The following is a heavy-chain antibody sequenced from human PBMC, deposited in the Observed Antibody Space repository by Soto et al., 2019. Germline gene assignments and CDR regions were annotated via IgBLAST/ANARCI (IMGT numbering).Heavy chain of an antibody. V-gene: IGHV4-31*03. D-gene: IGHD1-26*01. Sequence: SETLSLTCTVSGGSISSGGYYWSWIRQHPGKGLEWIGYIYYSGSTYYNPSLKSRVTISVDTSKNQFSLKLSSVTAADTAVYYCARSPGRDIDYWGQGTLVTVSS. J-gene: IGHJ4*02. CDR3: ARSPGRDIDY. CDR1: GGSISSGGYY. CDR2: IYYSGST.